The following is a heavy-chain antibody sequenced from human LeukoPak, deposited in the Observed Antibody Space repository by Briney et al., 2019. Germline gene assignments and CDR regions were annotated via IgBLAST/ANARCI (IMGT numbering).Heavy chain of an antibody. Sequence: SETLSLTCAVYGGSFSGYYWSWIRQPPGKGLEWIGEINHSGSTNYNPSLKSRVTISVDTSKNQFSLKLSSVTAADTAVYYCARGPKKGTYQLLHYYYGMDVWGQGTTVTVSS. J-gene: IGHJ6*02. V-gene: IGHV4-34*01. CDR2: INHSGST. CDR1: GGSFSGYY. CDR3: ARGPKKGTYQLLHYYYGMDV. D-gene: IGHD2-2*01.